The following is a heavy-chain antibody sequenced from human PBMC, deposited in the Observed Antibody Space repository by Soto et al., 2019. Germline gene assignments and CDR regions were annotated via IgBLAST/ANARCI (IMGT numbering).Heavy chain of an antibody. D-gene: IGHD4-4*01. CDR2: ISAYNGNT. CDR3: ARDGRVTTVRYYGMDV. V-gene: IGHV1-18*04. CDR1: GYTFTSYG. J-gene: IGHJ6*02. Sequence: VSVKVACKASGYTFTSYGSSWVRKAPGQGLEWMGWISAYNGNTNYAQKLQGRVTMTTDTSTSTAYMELRSLRSDETAVYYCARDGRVTTVRYYGMDVWGQGTTVTVT.